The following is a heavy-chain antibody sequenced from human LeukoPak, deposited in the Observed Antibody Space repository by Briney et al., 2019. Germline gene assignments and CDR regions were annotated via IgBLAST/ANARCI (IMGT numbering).Heavy chain of an antibody. J-gene: IGHJ4*02. V-gene: IGHV3-21*01. Sequence: GGSLRLSCAASGFTFSRYSMTWVRQALGKGLEWVSSFTSMSRTIYYADSVKGRLTISRDDAKESLYLQMNSLRAEDTAIYYCARQSSGIAATDKIDYWGQGVLVTVSS. D-gene: IGHD6-13*01. CDR3: ARQSSGIAATDKIDY. CDR1: GFTFSRYS. CDR2: FTSMSRTI.